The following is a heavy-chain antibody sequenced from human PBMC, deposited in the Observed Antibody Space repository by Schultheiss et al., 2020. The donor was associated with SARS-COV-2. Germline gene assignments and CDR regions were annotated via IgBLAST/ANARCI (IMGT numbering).Heavy chain of an antibody. CDR2: IWYDGSNK. CDR1: GFTFSSYG. CDR3: ARGGYSGYDHVALYYYYYGMDV. Sequence: GGSLRLSCAASGFTFSSYGMHWVRQAPGKGLEWVAVIWYDGSNKYYADSVKGRFTISRDNAKNSLYLQMNSLRAEDTAVYYCARGGYSGYDHVALYYYYYGMDVWGQGTTVTVSS. J-gene: IGHJ6*02. V-gene: IGHV3-33*08. D-gene: IGHD5-12*01.